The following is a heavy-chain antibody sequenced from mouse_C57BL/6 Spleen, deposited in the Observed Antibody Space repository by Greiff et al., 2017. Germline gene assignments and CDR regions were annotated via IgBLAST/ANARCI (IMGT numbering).Heavy chain of an antibody. CDR3: ARRGSSGYSAMDY. CDR2: IYPGDGDT. Sequence: SGPELVKPGASVKISCKASGYAFSSSWMNWVKQRPGKGLEWIGRIYPGDGDTNYNGKFKGKATLTADKSSSTAYMQLSSLTSEDSAVYFCARRGSSGYSAMDYWGQGTSVTVSS. CDR1: GYAFSSSW. V-gene: IGHV1-82*01. J-gene: IGHJ4*01. D-gene: IGHD3-2*02.